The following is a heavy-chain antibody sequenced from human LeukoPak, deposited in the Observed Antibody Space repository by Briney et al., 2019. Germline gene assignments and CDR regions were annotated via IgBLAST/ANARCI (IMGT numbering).Heavy chain of an antibody. V-gene: IGHV3-21*01. Sequence: TGGSLRLSCAASGFTFSSYSMNWVRQAPGKGLEWVSSISSGSTYMYYADSVKGRFTISRDNAQNSMYLQMNSLRAKDTAVYYCGRVGGRSKAAKGDAFDIWGQGTMVVVSS. CDR2: ISSGSTYM. D-gene: IGHD6-6*01. J-gene: IGHJ3*02. CDR3: GRVGGRSKAAKGDAFDI. CDR1: GFTFSSYS.